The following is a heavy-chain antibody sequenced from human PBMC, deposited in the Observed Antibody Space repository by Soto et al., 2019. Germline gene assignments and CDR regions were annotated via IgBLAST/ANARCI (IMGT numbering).Heavy chain of an antibody. Sequence: GASVKVSCKDSGDTLSTNTSTWMRQAPGQGLEWMGGIIPRSATSNYAQKFQGRVTITADESTNTAYMELSSLRSEDTAVYYCAFGEESRYYYYGMDVWGQGTTVTVSS. CDR1: GDTLSTNT. CDR2: IIPRSATS. V-gene: IGHV1-69*13. D-gene: IGHD3-10*01. CDR3: AFGEESRYYYYGMDV. J-gene: IGHJ6*02.